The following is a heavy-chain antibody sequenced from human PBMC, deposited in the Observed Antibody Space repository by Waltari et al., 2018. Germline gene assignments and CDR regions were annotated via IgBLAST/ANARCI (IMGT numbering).Heavy chain of an antibody. D-gene: IGHD1-1*01. CDR1: GGSISSSNYF. J-gene: IGHJ6*03. CDR3: ARSTGIPTGHYMDV. CDR2: IYYSEIT. Sequence: QVQLQESGPGLVRPSETLSLNCTVSGGSISSSNYFWAWVRQPPGKGLGWIGSIYYSEITSYNPSLKSRVTISGDTSKNQFSLNLSSVTAADSAVYYCARSTGIPTGHYMDVWGKGTTVTISS. V-gene: IGHV4-39*07.